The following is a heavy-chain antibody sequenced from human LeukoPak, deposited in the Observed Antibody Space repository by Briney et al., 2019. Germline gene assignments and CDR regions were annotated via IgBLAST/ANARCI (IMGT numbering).Heavy chain of an antibody. J-gene: IGHJ4*02. CDR3: ARGGYYFDY. D-gene: IGHD3-16*01. V-gene: IGHV4-61*02. Sequence: SQTLSLTCTVAGGSISSGSYYWSWIRQPAGKGLEWIGRIYTSGSTNYNPSLKSRVTISVDTSKNQFSLKLSSVTAADTAVYYCARGGYYFDYWGQGTLVTVSS. CDR2: IYTSGST. CDR1: GGSISSGSYY.